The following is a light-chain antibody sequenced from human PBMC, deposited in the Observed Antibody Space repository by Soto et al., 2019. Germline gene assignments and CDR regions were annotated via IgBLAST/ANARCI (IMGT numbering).Light chain of an antibody. CDR1: QSVSSTF. CDR2: GAS. CDR3: QHYGSSPPLT. J-gene: IGKJ4*01. Sequence: EFVLTQSPGTLSLSPGERATLSCRASQSVSSTFLAWYQQKLGQPPRLLIYGASTRGTGIPDRLSGSGSGTDFTLTISRLEPEDFAVYYCQHYGSSPPLTFGGGTKVEIK. V-gene: IGKV3-20*01.